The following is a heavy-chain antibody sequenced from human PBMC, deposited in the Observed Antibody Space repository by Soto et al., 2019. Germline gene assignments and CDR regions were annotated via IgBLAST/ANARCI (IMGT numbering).Heavy chain of an antibody. J-gene: IGHJ3*02. CDR1: GFTFSSYA. CDR3: AKEWDHVGPAAYFGAFDI. CDR2: ISGSGGST. V-gene: IGHV3-23*01. Sequence: GGSLRLSCAASGFTFSSYAMSWVRQAPGKGLEWVSAISGSGGSTYYADSVKGRFTISRDNSKNTLYLQMNSLRAEDTAVYYCAKEWDHVGPAAYFGAFDIWGQGTMVTVSS. D-gene: IGHD2-2*01.